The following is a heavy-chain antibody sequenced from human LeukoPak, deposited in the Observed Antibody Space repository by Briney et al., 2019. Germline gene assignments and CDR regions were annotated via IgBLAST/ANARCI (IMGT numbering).Heavy chain of an antibody. V-gene: IGHV1-2*02. J-gene: IGHJ6*02. CDR3: ARGARYCSSTSCFYYGMDV. CDR1: GYTFTNYY. CDR2: INPDSGGT. D-gene: IGHD2-2*01. Sequence: ASVKVSCMASGYTFTNYYIHWVRQAPGQGLEWMGWINPDSGGTNYAQKFQGRVTMTRDTSINTAYMDLSRLRSDDTAVYYCARGARYCSSTSCFYYGMDVWGQGTTVTVSS.